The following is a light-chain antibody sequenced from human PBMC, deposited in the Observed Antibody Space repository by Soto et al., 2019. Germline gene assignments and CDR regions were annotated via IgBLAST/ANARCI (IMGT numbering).Light chain of an antibody. V-gene: IGLV1-51*01. CDR2: DNN. CDR1: SSNIANNY. CDR3: QSFDKYLSAVV. Sequence: QSVLTQPPSVSAAPGQKVTLSCSGSSSNIANNYVSWYQQLPGTAPKLLIFDNNKRPSGIPDRFSGSKSGTSASLAISGLQAEDEADYYCQSFDKYLSAVVFGGGTKLTVL. J-gene: IGLJ2*01.